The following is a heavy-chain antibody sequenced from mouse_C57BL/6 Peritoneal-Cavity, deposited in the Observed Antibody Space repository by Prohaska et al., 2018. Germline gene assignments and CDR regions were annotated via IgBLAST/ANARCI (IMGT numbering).Heavy chain of an antibody. CDR2: INPNNGGT. J-gene: IGHJ4*01. V-gene: IGHV1-26*01. CDR3: ARGEGAMDY. Sequence: HGKSLEWIGDINPNNGGTSYNQKFKGKATLTIDKSSSTAYMELRSLTSEDSAVYYCARGEGAMDYWGQGTSVTVSS.